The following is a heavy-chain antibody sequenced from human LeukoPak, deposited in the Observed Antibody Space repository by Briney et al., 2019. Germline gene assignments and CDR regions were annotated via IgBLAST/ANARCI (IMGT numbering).Heavy chain of an antibody. J-gene: IGHJ4*02. CDR1: GYTFTKYV. D-gene: IGHD2-21*01. Sequence: GASVKVSCKASGYTFTKYVVHWVRQAPGPRPECMGWINAGNGDTKYSQNFQDRVTITRDTSANTAYMELSSLTSEDTALYYCARDDCGDTCYPGGYWGQGTLVTVSS. CDR3: ARDDCGDTCYPGGY. V-gene: IGHV1-3*01. CDR2: INAGNGDT.